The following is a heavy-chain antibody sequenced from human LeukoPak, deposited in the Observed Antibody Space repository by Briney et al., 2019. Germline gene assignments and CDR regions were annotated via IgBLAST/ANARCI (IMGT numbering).Heavy chain of an antibody. CDR3: AKLPTIFGVADSFDI. CDR1: GITFSSYD. J-gene: IGHJ3*02. D-gene: IGHD3-3*01. Sequence: WGSLRLSCVASGITFSSYDMSWVRQTPGKGLEWISAISDRGKTDYADSVKGRFTISRDNSKNTLYLQLSSLRADDTAIYYCAKLPTIFGVADSFDIWGQGTLVTVSS. V-gene: IGHV3-23*01. CDR2: ISDRGKT.